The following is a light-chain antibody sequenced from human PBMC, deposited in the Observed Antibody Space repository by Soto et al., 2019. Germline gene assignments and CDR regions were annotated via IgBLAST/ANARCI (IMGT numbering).Light chain of an antibody. J-gene: IGLJ1*01. CDR2: EGS. V-gene: IGLV2-14*01. CDR3: GTWDTRLPACV. Sequence: QSVLTQPASVSGSPGQSITISCTGTSSDVGGYNYVSWYQQHPGKALKLMIYEGSNRPSGVSNRFSGSKSGNTASLTISGLQAEDEADYYCGTWDTRLPACVFGPGTKVTVL. CDR1: SSDVGGYNY.